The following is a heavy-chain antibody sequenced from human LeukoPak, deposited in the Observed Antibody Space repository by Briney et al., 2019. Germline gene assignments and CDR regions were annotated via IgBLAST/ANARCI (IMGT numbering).Heavy chain of an antibody. J-gene: IGHJ4*02. CDR1: GFTFRSHA. Sequence: GGSLRLSCAATGFTFRSHAMNWVRQAPGKGLEWVSGIGGSGGRTYYADSVTGRFTISRENAKNSLYLQMNSLRDGDMAVYYCARVAYYYDSSGYDYWGQGTLVTVSS. D-gene: IGHD3-22*01. CDR3: ARVAYYYDSSGYDY. CDR2: IGGSGGRT. V-gene: IGHV3-23*01.